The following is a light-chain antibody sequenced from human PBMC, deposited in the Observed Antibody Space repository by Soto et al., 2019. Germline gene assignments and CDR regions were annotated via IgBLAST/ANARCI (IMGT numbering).Light chain of an antibody. CDR3: QQYAGSPWT. V-gene: IGKV3-20*01. CDR2: GAS. CDR1: QSVSSTY. J-gene: IGKJ1*01. Sequence: EIVLTQSPGTLSLSPWERATLSCRASQSVSSTYLAWYRQKPGQAPRLLIYGASSRATGIPDRFSGSGSGTDFTLIISRLEPEDFAVYYCQQYAGSPWTFGQGTKVDIK.